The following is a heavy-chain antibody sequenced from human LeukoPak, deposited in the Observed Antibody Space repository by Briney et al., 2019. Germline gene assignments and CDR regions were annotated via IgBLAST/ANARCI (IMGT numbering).Heavy chain of an antibody. Sequence: PGGSLRLSCAASGFTFSSYSMNWVRQAPGKGLEWVSSISSSSSYIYYADSVKGRFTISRDNAKNSLYLQMNSLRAEDTAVYYCARVDVITFGGVIVQRRKWFDPWGQGTLVTVSS. V-gene: IGHV3-21*01. J-gene: IGHJ5*02. CDR2: ISSSSSYI. D-gene: IGHD3-16*02. CDR1: GFTFSSYS. CDR3: ARVDVITFGGVIVQRRKWFDP.